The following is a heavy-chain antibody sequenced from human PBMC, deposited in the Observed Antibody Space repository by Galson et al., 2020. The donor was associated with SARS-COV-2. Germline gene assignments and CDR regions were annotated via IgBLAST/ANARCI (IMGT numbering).Heavy chain of an antibody. V-gene: IGHV3-30*03. CDR2: IRNDGSDE. CDR1: GFTFSNYG. D-gene: IGHD6-13*01. Sequence: GESLKISCLVSGFTFSNYGMHWVRQAPGKGLEWLAVIRNDGSDEKYVDSLKGRFTISRDNSKNTVYLQMNSLTEDDTAVYYCARGCGAGPVCFYIDYWGQGTLVTVSS. CDR3: ARGCGAGPVCFYIDY. J-gene: IGHJ4*02.